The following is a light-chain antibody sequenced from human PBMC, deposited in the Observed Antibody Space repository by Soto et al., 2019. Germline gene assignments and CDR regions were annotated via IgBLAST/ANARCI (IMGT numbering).Light chain of an antibody. J-gene: IGLJ2*01. V-gene: IGLV2-8*01. CDR3: SSYADSNNLV. CDR1: SSDVGGYNY. Sequence: QSALTQPPSASGSPGQSVTISCTGTSSDVGGYNYVSWYQQHPGKAPKLMIHEVSKRPSGVPDRFSGSRSGNTASLTVSGLQAEDEADYYCSSYADSNNLVFGGGTKVTVL. CDR2: EVS.